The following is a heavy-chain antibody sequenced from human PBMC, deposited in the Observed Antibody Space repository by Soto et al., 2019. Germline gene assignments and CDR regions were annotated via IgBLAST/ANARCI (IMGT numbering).Heavy chain of an antibody. D-gene: IGHD6-19*01. CDR1: GGSVSSGSYY. J-gene: IGHJ2*01. Sequence: PSETLSLTCTVSGGSVSSGSYYWSWIRQPPGKGLEWIGYVYYSGSTNNNPSLKSRVTISVDTSKNQFSLKLSSVTAADTAVYYCARDLGVAGTRYFDLWGRGTLVTSPQ. V-gene: IGHV4-61*01. CDR3: ARDLGVAGTRYFDL. CDR2: VYYSGST.